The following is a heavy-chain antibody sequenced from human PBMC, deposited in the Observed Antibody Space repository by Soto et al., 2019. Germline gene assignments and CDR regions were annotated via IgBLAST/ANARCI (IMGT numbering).Heavy chain of an antibody. D-gene: IGHD3-22*01. J-gene: IGHJ4*02. CDR2: ISSSSSYT. Sequence: GSMRLSCAASGVSFSYYYMTCIRQAPGKGLEWASYISSSSSYTNYADSVKGRFTISRDNAKNSLYLQMNSLRAEDTAVYYCARVDKDYYYDSSGSWYGVDYWGQGTLVTVSS. V-gene: IGHV3-11*06. CDR3: ARVDKDYYYDSSGSWYGVDY. CDR1: GVSFSYYY.